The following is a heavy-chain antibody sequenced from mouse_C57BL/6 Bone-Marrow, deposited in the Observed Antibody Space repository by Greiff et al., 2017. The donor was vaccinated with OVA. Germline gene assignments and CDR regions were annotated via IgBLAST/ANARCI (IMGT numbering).Heavy chain of an antibody. Sequence: VQLKESGPELVKPGASVKIPCKASGYTFTDYNMDWVKQSHGKSLEWIGDINPNNGGTIYNQKFKGKATLTVDKSSSTAYMELRSLTSEDTAVYYCARSPYYYGSSLWYFDVWGTGTTVTVSS. V-gene: IGHV1-18*01. J-gene: IGHJ1*03. CDR1: GYTFTDYN. CDR3: ARSPYYYGSSLWYFDV. D-gene: IGHD1-1*01. CDR2: INPNNGGT.